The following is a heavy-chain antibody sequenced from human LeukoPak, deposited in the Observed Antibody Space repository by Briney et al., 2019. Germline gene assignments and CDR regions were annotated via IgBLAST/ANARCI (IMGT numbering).Heavy chain of an antibody. CDR2: INAGNGNT. D-gene: IGHD2-8*01. J-gene: IGHJ3*02. CDR3: ARDRTIYCTNGVCPDDAFDI. CDR1: GYTFTSYA. Sequence: ASVKVSCKASGYTFTSYAMHWVRQAPGQRLEWMGWINAGNGNTKYSQKFQGRVIITRDTSASTAYMELSSLRSEDTAAYYCARDRTIYCTNGVCPDDAFDIWGQGTMVTVSS. V-gene: IGHV1-3*01.